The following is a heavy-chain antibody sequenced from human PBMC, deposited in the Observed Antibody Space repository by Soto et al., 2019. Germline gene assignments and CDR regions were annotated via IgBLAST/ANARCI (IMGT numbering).Heavy chain of an antibody. Sequence: SETLSLTCTVSGDSISSYYWTWIRQPPGKGLEWIAFIYYGGSTNYNPSLKSRVTISVDTSKNQFSLKLSSVTAADTAVYYCARGFDILGPLGYWGQGTLVTVSS. CDR2: IYYGGST. CDR3: ARGFDILGPLGY. D-gene: IGHD3-9*01. V-gene: IGHV4-59*12. CDR1: GDSISSYY. J-gene: IGHJ4*02.